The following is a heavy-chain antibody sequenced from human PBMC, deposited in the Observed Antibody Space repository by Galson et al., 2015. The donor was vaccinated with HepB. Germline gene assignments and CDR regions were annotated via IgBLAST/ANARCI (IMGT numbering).Heavy chain of an antibody. CDR1: GYTFTGYY. Sequence: SVKVSCKASGYTFTGYYVHWVRQAPGQGLEWMGWINPNSGGTNYAQRFQGWVTMTRDTSISTAYMELSRLRSDDTAVYYCARDRRYYGSGILYGMDVWGQGTTVTVSS. D-gene: IGHD3-10*01. CDR3: ARDRRYYGSGILYGMDV. V-gene: IGHV1-2*04. CDR2: INPNSGGT. J-gene: IGHJ6*02.